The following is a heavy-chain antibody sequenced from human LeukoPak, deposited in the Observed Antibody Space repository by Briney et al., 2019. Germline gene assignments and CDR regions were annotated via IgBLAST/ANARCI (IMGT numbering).Heavy chain of an antibody. CDR3: TLYIH. CDR1: GYTFTVYD. J-gene: IGHJ4*02. Sequence: ASVKVSCSASGYTFTVYDMHWVRQAPGQRLEWVGWINPNSGGTHYAQKFQGRVTMTRDTSINTAYMEVSRLGSDDTAVYYCTLYIHWGQGTLVTVSS. V-gene: IGHV1-2*02. CDR2: INPNSGGT.